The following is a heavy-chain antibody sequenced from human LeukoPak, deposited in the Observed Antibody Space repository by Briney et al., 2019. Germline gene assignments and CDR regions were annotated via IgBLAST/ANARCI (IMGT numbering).Heavy chain of an antibody. Sequence: GGSLRLSCAASGFTFSSYEMNWVRQAPGKGLEWVSSISGNGGSTCNADSVKGRFTISRDNSRSTLYLQMNSLRAEDTAVYYCAKAPDTVMKNYFDYWGQGTLVTVSS. D-gene: IGHD5-18*01. CDR3: AKAPDTVMKNYFDY. V-gene: IGHV3-23*01. CDR1: GFTFSSYE. CDR2: ISGNGGST. J-gene: IGHJ4*02.